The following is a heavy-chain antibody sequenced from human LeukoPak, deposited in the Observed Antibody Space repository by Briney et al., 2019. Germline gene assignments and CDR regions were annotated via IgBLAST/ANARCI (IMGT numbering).Heavy chain of an antibody. V-gene: IGHV4-30-2*01. J-gene: IGHJ4*02. CDR2: IYHSGST. D-gene: IGHD3-22*01. Sequence: PSETLSLTCAVSGGSISGGGYSWSWIRQPPGKGLEWIGYIYHSGSTDYNPSLKSRVTISVDTSKNQFSLKLSSVTAADTAVYYCARSRPYYDSSGYYYGFDYWGQGTLVTVSS. CDR1: GGSISGGGYS. CDR3: ARSRPYYDSSGYYYGFDY.